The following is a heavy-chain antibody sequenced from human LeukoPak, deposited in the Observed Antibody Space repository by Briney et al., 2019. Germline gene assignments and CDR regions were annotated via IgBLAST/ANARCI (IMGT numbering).Heavy chain of an antibody. CDR3: ASTGYCSSTSCYAFDY. CDR1: GYIFTSYW. CDR2: IYPGDSDT. V-gene: IGHV5-51*01. D-gene: IGHD2-2*01. Sequence: GESLKISCKGSGYIFTSYWIGWVRQMPGKGLEWMGIIYPGDSDTRYSPSFQGQVTISADKSISTAYLQWSSLKASDTAMYYCASTGYCSSTSCYAFDYWGQGTLVTVSS. J-gene: IGHJ4*02.